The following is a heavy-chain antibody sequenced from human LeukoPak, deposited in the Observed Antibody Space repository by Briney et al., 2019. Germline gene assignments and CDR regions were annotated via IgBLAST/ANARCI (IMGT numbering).Heavy chain of an antibody. CDR3: ARDRDPGYNDSSGYRRVNAFDS. Sequence: GGSLRLSCAASGFTFSNYEMNWVRQAPGKGLEWVSYITTSGSTKYCADSVKGRFTISRDNAKNSLYLQMNSLRAEDTAVYYCARDRDPGYNDSSGYRRVNAFDSWGQGTMVTVSS. CDR2: ITTSGSTK. CDR1: GFTFSNYE. J-gene: IGHJ3*02. D-gene: IGHD3-22*01. V-gene: IGHV3-48*03.